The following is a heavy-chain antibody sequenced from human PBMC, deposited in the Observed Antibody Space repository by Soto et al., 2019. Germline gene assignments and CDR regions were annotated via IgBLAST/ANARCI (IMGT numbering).Heavy chain of an antibody. CDR3: VHRFDVPGLAFDP. D-gene: IGHD3-10*02. J-gene: IGHJ5*02. CDR2: IYWNDDK. CDR1: GFSLSASGAS. Sequence: SGPTLVNPTQPLRLTCAFSGFSLSASGASVGWIRQPPGKALEWLAHIYWNDDKSYSPSLRSRLTISEDTSKNQVVLTFTNMDPADKGTYHCVHRFDVPGLAFDPWGQGTLVTVSS. V-gene: IGHV2-5*04.